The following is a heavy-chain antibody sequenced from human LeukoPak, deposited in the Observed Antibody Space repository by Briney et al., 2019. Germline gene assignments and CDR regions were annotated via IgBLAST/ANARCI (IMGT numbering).Heavy chain of an antibody. J-gene: IGHJ4*02. CDR3: ARDRIGTTHYFDY. V-gene: IGHV3-30-3*01. CDR1: GFTFSSYW. CDR2: ISYDGSNK. D-gene: IGHD1-7*01. Sequence: GGSLRLSCAASGFTFSSYWMNWVRQAPGKGLEWVAVISYDGSNKYYADSVKGRFTISRDNSKNTLYLQMNSLRAEDTAVYYCARDRIGTTHYFDYWGQGTLVTVSS.